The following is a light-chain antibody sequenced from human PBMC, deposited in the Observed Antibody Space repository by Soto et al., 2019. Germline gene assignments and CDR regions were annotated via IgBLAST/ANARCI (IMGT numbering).Light chain of an antibody. Sequence: EIVLTQSPGTLSLSPGERATLSCRASHSVSSSYLAWYQQKPGQAPRLLIYDASTRATGIPARFSGSGSGTDFTLTISSLEPEDFAVYYCQQRSNWPPTFGGGTKVDIK. CDR3: QQRSNWPPT. J-gene: IGKJ4*01. V-gene: IGKV3D-20*02. CDR1: HSVSSSY. CDR2: DAS.